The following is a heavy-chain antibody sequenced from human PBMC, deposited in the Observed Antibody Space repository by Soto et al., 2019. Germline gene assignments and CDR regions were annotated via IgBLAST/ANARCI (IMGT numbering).Heavy chain of an antibody. CDR3: ATMKRARLDS. J-gene: IGHJ4*02. Sequence: HEQVVQSGPAMKEPGSSVKVSCRASGIMSSGYGFSWVRQAPGQGLEWVGRINPTLDSTQYAQNLQGRVSITVDKSTDTAYLEVTSLRLVDTTIYFCATMKRARLDSWGRGTAVTVSS. CDR1: GIMSSGYG. D-gene: IGHD6-25*01. CDR2: INPTLDST. V-gene: IGHV1-69*09.